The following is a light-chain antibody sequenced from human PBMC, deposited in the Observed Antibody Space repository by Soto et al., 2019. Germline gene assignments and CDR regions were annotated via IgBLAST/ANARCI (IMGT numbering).Light chain of an antibody. Sequence: IVLTQSPGTLSLSPGERATLSCRASQSVSSTYLAWYQQKPGQAPRLLFYGPSSRATGIPDRFSGSGSGTDFTLTISRLEPEDFAVYYCQHSRSAPFTFGPGTKVDF. CDR3: QHSRSAPFT. J-gene: IGKJ3*01. V-gene: IGKV3-20*01. CDR2: GPS. CDR1: QSVSSTY.